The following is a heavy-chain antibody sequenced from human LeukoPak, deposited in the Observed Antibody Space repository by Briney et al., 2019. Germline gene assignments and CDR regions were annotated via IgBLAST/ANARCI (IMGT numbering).Heavy chain of an antibody. CDR1: GYTLTELS. J-gene: IGHJ4*02. CDR2: FDPEDGET. CDR3: ATGVHYGSSGLNPPFDY. D-gene: IGHD3-22*01. Sequence: ASVKVSCKVSGYTLTELSMHWVRQAPGKGLEWMGGFDPEDGETIYAQKFQGRVTMTEDTSTDTAYMELSSLRSEDTAVYYCATGVHYGSSGLNPPFDYWGQGTLVTVSS. V-gene: IGHV1-24*01.